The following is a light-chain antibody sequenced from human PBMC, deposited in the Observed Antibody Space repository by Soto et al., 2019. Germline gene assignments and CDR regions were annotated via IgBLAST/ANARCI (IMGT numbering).Light chain of an antibody. CDR3: HQRQSWPRT. CDR2: GAS. J-gene: IGKJ1*01. CDR1: LSISTH. Sequence: EIVISQSPATLSVSPGERATLSCRASLSISTHLAWYEQKPGQAPRLLIYGASTRATGIPARFSGSGSGTDFTLTISSLEPEDSAVYYCHQRQSWPRTFGQGTKVDIK. V-gene: IGKV3-11*01.